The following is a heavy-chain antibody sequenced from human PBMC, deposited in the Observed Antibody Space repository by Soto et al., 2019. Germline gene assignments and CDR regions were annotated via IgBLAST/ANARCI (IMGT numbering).Heavy chain of an antibody. Sequence: QVQLVQSGAEVKKPGSSVKVSCKASGGTFSSSAISWVRQAPGQGLEWMGGIIPIFRTPDYGQKFQGRVTITADESARTVDVEWRGLRSEDTAVYCCARDKDRQQIDGNYYYITDIWGQGTTVTVSS. CDR1: GGTFSSSA. V-gene: IGHV1-69*12. J-gene: IGHJ6*02. CDR3: ARDKDRQQIDGNYYYITDI. CDR2: IIPIFRTP.